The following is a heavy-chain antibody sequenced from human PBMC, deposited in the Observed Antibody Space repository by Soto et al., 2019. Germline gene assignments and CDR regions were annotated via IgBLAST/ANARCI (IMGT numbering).Heavy chain of an antibody. CDR3: XXXXXXXXXVPFDV. CDR1: RGTFNRYA. V-gene: IGHV1-69*01. CDR2: LVPQFGTP. Sequence: QVQLVQSGAEVKKPGSSVKVSCLASRGTFNRYAINWVRQAPGHGXXWLGALVPQFGTPNYAQKFQDRVXXXXXXXXXXXXXXXXXXXXXXXXXXXXXXXXXXXXXVPFDVWGQGTLVTVSS. J-gene: IGHJ4*02.